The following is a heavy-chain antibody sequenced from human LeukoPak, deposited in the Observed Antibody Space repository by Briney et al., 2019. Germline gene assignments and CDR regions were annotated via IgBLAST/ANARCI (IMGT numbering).Heavy chain of an antibody. CDR1: GFTSCVYA. J-gene: IGHJ4*02. CDR2: ISGSGGST. D-gene: IGHD2-8*02. CDR3: AKIVLAVTRIGSQADFDY. V-gene: IGHV3-23*01. Sequence: PGGSLRLSCAASGFTSCVYAISGVPQAPGKGLEWVSAISGSGGSTYYADSVKGRFTISRDNSKTTLYLQMNSLRPEDTAVYYCAKIVLAVTRIGSQADFDYWGQGTLVTVSS.